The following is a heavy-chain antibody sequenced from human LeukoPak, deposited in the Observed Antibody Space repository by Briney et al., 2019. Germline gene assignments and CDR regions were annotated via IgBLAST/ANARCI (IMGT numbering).Heavy chain of an antibody. Sequence: GASVKVSCKASGYTFTSYGISWVRQAPGQGLEWMGWISAYNGNTNYAQKLQGRVTMTTDTSTSTAYMELRSLRSDDTAVYYCARLAADEYYYDSSGYNPFDYWGQGTLVTVSS. V-gene: IGHV1-18*01. CDR3: ARLAADEYYYDSSGYNPFDY. CDR2: ISAYNGNT. J-gene: IGHJ4*02. CDR1: GYTFTSYG. D-gene: IGHD3-22*01.